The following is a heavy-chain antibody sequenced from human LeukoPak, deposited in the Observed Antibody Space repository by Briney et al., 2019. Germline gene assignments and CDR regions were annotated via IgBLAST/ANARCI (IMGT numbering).Heavy chain of an antibody. J-gene: IGHJ4*02. V-gene: IGHV3-23*01. CDR2: ISVSGST. Sequence: GGSLRLSCAASGFTFRSYAMSWVRQAPGKGLEWVSGISVSGSTYYADSVRGRFTISRDNSKNTLYLLMNSLRAEDTAMYHCARQTGESTNFDNWGQGTLVTVSS. CDR3: ARQTGESTNFDN. D-gene: IGHD2-2*01. CDR1: GFTFRSYA.